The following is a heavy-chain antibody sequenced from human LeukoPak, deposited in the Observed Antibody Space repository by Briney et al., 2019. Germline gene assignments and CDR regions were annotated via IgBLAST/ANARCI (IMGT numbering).Heavy chain of an antibody. J-gene: IGHJ4*02. V-gene: IGHV3-23*01. CDR2: ISGSGGST. CDR3: AKLRGYSGYDYDYLDY. Sequence: GGSLRLSCAASGFTFSSYAMSWVRQAPGKGLEWVSAISGSGGSTYYADSVKGRFTISRDNSKNTLYLQMNSLRAEDTAVYYCAKLRGYSGYDYDYLDYWGQGTLVTVSS. D-gene: IGHD5-12*01. CDR1: GFTFSSYA.